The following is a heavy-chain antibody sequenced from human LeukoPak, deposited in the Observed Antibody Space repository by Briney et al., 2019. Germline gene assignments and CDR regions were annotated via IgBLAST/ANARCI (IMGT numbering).Heavy chain of an antibody. V-gene: IGHV4-30-2*01. CDR3: ARANPYYDSSGYYYVHDAFDI. CDR2: IYHSGST. CDR1: GGSISSGGYS. J-gene: IGHJ3*02. D-gene: IGHD3-22*01. Sequence: PSETLSLTCAVSGGSISSGGYSWSWIRQPPGTGLEWIGYIYHSGSTYYNPSLKSRVTISVDRSKNQFSLKLSSVTAADTAVYYCARANPYYDSSGYYYVHDAFDIWGQGTMVTVSS.